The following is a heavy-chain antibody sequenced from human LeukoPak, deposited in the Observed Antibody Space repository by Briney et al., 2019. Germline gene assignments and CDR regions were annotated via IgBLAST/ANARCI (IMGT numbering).Heavy chain of an antibody. CDR1: GGSISSYY. J-gene: IGHJ4*02. D-gene: IGHD3-22*01. Sequence: PSETLSLTCTVSGGSISSYYWSWIRQPPGKGLEWIGYIYYSGGTNYNPSLKSRGTISVDTSKKQFSLRLSSVTAADTAVYYCARRGGDSSGNFDYWGQGTLVTVSS. CDR3: ARRGGDSSGNFDY. CDR2: IYYSGGT. V-gene: IGHV4-59*08.